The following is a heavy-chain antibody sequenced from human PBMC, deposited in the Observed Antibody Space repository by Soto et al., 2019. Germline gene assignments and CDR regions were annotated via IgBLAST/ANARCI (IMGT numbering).Heavy chain of an antibody. CDR3: ARERCQITSFGVVSGSYGMDV. V-gene: IGHV3-53*01. J-gene: IGHJ6*02. D-gene: IGHD3-3*01. Sequence: PGGSLKLYSEASGFTVSSNYLGWVCQAHEKGVQLVSVIYSGGSTYYADSVKGRFTISRDNSKNTLYLQMNSLRAEDTAVYYCARERCQITSFGVVSGSYGMDVWGQGTTVTVSS. CDR1: GFTVSSNY. CDR2: IYSGGST.